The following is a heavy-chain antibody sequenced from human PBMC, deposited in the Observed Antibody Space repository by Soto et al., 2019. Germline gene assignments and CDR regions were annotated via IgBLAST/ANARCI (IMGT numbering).Heavy chain of an antibody. V-gene: IGHV4-38-2*02. CDR2: IYHTDVS. Sequence: SETLSLTCSVSGYSINSGYYWGWIRQPPGRGLEWIGSIYHTDVSYFNPSLKSRVTLSVDTPKNQFSLRLTSVTAADTAVYYCARGPLGGTLRFLEWPYFDYWGQGTLVTVSS. CDR1: GYSINSGYY. CDR3: ARGPLGGTLRFLEWPYFDY. D-gene: IGHD3-3*01. J-gene: IGHJ4*02.